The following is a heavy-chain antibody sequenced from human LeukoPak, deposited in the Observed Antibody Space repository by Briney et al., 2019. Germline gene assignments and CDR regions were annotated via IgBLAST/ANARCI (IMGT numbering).Heavy chain of an antibody. CDR3: AKDGNIVATTPLNWFDP. CDR2: ISGSGGST. D-gene: IGHD5-12*01. J-gene: IGHJ5*02. Sequence: PGGSLRLSCAASGFTFSSYAMSWVRQAPGKGLEWVSAISGSGGSTYYADSVKGRFTISRDNSKNTLYLQMNSLRAEDTAVYYCAKDGNIVATTPLNWFDPWGQGTLVTVSS. CDR1: GFTFSSYA. V-gene: IGHV3-23*01.